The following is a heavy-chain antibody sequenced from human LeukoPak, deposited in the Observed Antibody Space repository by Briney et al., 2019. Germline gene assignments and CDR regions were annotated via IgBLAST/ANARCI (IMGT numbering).Heavy chain of an antibody. D-gene: IGHD6-13*01. CDR3: ARDTYTGYSSSWYYFDY. J-gene: IGHJ4*02. Sequence: GGSLRLSCAASGLTFSNYAMTWVRQAPGKGLEWVSYISSSGSTIYYADSVEGRFTISRDNAKNSLYLQMNSLRAEDTAVYYCARDTYTGYSSSWYYFDYWGQGTLVTVSS. CDR1: GLTFSNYA. V-gene: IGHV3-11*01. CDR2: ISSSGSTI.